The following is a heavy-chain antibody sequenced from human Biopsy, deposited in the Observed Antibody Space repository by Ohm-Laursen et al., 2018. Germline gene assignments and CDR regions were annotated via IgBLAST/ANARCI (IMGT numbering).Heavy chain of an antibody. CDR1: GFSFSDYH. D-gene: IGHD4-23*01. CDR2: ISGGGTI. J-gene: IGHJ6*02. Sequence: GSLRLSCSASGFSFSDYHMRWIRQAPGRGLEWVSYISGGGTIYYGDSMKGRVTISRDNAKNSLYLQMHSLRAEDPAVYYCARDTRWSPYSMDVWGQGTTVTVSS. V-gene: IGHV3-11*01. CDR3: ARDTRWSPYSMDV.